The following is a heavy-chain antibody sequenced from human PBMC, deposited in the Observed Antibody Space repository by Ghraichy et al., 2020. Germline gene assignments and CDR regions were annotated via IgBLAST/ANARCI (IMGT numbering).Heavy chain of an antibody. V-gene: IGHV4-59*01. D-gene: IGHD3-3*01. J-gene: IGHJ5*02. CDR2: IYYSGST. CDR3: ARGPRTIFGVVIILNWFDP. CDR1: GGSISSYY. Sequence: SETLSLTCTVSGGSISSYYWSWIRQPPGKGLEWIGYIYYSGSTNYNPSLKSRVTISVDTSKNQFSLKLSSVTAADTAVYYCARGPRTIFGVVIILNWFDPWGQGTLVTVSS.